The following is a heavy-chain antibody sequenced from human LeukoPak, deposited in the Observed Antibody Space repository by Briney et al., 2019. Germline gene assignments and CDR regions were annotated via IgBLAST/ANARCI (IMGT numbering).Heavy chain of an antibody. Sequence: RASVKVSCKASGYTFTSYGISWVRQAPGQGLEWMGWISAYNGNTNYAQKLQGRVTMTTDTSTSTAYMELRSLRSDDTGVYYCARDHPYYYDSSGYYYPIDYWGQGTLVTVSS. CDR2: ISAYNGNT. D-gene: IGHD3-22*01. CDR3: ARDHPYYYDSSGYYYPIDY. CDR1: GYTFTSYG. V-gene: IGHV1-18*01. J-gene: IGHJ4*02.